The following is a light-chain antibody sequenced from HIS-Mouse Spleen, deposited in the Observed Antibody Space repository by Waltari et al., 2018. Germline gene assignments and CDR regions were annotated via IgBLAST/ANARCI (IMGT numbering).Light chain of an antibody. V-gene: IGLV2-14*03. CDR1: SSDVGGYNY. Sequence: QSALTQPASVSGSPGQSITISCTGTSSDVGGYNYVSCYQQHPGKAPKLMIYDVSNRPSGGSNRFSGSKSGNTASLTISGLQAEDEADYYCSSYTSSSTEVFGGGTKLTVL. CDR3: SSYTSSSTEV. CDR2: DVS. J-gene: IGLJ2*01.